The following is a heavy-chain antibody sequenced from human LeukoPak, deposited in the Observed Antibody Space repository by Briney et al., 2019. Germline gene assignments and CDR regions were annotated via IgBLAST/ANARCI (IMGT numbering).Heavy chain of an antibody. CDR1: GFALSSHW. J-gene: IGHJ4*02. V-gene: IGHV3-7*01. CDR2: ILPDGSEK. CDR3: GRLARNAWYAVDY. D-gene: IGHD6-19*01. Sequence: GSLRLSCAASGFALSSHWMTWVRQAPGEGLEWVANILPDGSEKYYLDSVKGRFTISRDNPTNSLYLQINSLRAEDTALYYCGRLARNAWYAVDYWGQGTLVTVSS.